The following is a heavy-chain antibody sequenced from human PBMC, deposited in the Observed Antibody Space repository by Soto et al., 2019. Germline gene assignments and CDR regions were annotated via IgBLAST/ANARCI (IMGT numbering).Heavy chain of an antibody. Sequence: ASVKVSCKVSGYTLTELSMHWVRQAPGKGLEWMGGFDPEDGETIYAQKFQGRVTMTEDTSTDTAYMELSSLRSEDTAVYYCATDGGVTVTYSFDYWGQGTLVTVSS. V-gene: IGHV1-24*01. CDR3: ATDGGVTVTYSFDY. CDR2: FDPEDGET. J-gene: IGHJ4*02. CDR1: GYTLTELS. D-gene: IGHD4-17*01.